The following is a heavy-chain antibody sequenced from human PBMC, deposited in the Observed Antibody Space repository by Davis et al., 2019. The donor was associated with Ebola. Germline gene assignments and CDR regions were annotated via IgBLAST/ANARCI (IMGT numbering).Heavy chain of an antibody. D-gene: IGHD6-13*01. V-gene: IGHV3-30-3*01. J-gene: IGHJ4*02. CDR3: AREGSSSWYLDY. CDR2: ISYDGSNK. Sequence: PGGSLSLSCAASGFTFSDYYMSWIRQAPGKGLEWVAVISYDGSNKYYADSVKGRFTISRDNSKNTLYLQMNSLRAEDTAVYYCAREGSSSWYLDYWGQGTLVTVSS. CDR1: GFTFSDYY.